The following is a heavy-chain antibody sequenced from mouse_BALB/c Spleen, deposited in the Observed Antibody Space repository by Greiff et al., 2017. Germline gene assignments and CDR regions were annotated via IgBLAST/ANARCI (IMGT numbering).Heavy chain of an antibody. Sequence: EVNVVESGGGLVKPGGSLKLSCAASGFTFSSYTMSWVRQTPEKRLEWVATISSGGSYTYYPDSVKGRFTISRDNAKNTLYLQMSSLKSEDTAMYYCTREDYDYDEDWYFDVWGAGTTVTVSS. CDR2: ISSGGSYT. D-gene: IGHD2-4*01. V-gene: IGHV5-6-4*01. CDR1: GFTFSSYT. J-gene: IGHJ1*01. CDR3: TREDYDYDEDWYFDV.